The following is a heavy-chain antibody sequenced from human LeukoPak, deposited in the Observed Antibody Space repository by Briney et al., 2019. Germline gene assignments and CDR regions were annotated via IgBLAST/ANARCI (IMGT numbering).Heavy chain of an antibody. CDR3: ARVDYSDSSRHFDY. V-gene: IGHV4-34*01. D-gene: IGHD4-11*01. CDR2: INHTGRT. CDR1: GFSFSNYW. Sequence: GSLRLSCAASGFSFSNYWMSWVRQPPGKGLEWIGEINHTGRTNYKPSLKSRVTISVDSSKNQFSLRLNSVTAADTAVYYCARVDYSDSSRHFDYWGQGILVTVSS. J-gene: IGHJ4*02.